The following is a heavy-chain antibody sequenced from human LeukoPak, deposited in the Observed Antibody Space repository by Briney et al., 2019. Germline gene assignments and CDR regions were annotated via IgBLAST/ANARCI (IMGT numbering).Heavy chain of an antibody. CDR3: AREYCSSTSCYYGGDY. Sequence: WASVKVSCKASGYTFTGYYMPWVRQAPGQGLEWMGWINPNSGGTNYAQKFQGRVTMTRDTSISTAYMELSRLRSDGTAVYYCAREYCSSTSCYYGGDYWGQGTLVTVSS. V-gene: IGHV1-2*02. CDR1: GYTFTGYY. CDR2: INPNSGGT. D-gene: IGHD2-2*01. J-gene: IGHJ4*02.